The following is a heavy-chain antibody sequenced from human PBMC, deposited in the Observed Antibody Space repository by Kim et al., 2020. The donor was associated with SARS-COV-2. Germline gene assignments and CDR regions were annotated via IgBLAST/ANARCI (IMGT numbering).Heavy chain of an antibody. V-gene: IGHV3-21*06. CDR3: ATRLVGAPLDY. D-gene: IGHD2-15*01. CDR2: ISRDSSYI. CDR1: GISFNTYS. J-gene: IGHJ4*02. Sequence: GGSLRLSCAASGISFNTYSMNWVRQAPGKGLEWVSSISRDSSYIFYANSVRGRFTISRDNAKNSLYLQMDRLGGDDTAIYYCATRLVGAPLDYWGRGALVTVSS.